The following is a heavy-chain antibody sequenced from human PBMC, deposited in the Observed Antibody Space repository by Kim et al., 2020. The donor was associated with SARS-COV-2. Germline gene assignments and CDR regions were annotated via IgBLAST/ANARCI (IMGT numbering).Heavy chain of an antibody. CDR3: STDSVHSKAY. CDR2: IESKTDGGAT. J-gene: IGHJ4*02. D-gene: IGHD4-4*01. CDR1: GFTFSNAW. V-gene: IGHV3-15*04. Sequence: GGSLRLSCVASGFTFSNAWMNWIRQAPGKGLEWVGRIESKTDGGATDYAAPVKRRFTISRDDSKNTLYLQMNSLKNEDTAVYYCSTDSVHSKAYWGRGTLVTVSS.